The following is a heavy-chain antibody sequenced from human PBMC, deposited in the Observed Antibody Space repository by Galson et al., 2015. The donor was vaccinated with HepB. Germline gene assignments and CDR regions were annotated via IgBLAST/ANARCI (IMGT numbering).Heavy chain of an antibody. CDR1: DDSIITGAYS. J-gene: IGHJ4*02. V-gene: IGHV4-30-2*01. D-gene: IGHD4-17*01. CDR2: IYHTGNT. Sequence: TCTVSDDSIITGAYSWNWIRQPPGKGLEWIGFIYHTGNTFYNPTLKSRVTISVDKSKNQFSLRLTSVTAADTAIYYCARGEGDYGLGYWGQGALVTVSP. CDR3: ARGEGDYGLGY.